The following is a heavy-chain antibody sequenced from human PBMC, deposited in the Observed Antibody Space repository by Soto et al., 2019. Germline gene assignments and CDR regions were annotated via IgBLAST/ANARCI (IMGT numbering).Heavy chain of an antibody. Sequence: SETLSLTCTVSGGSISSYYWSWIRQPPGKGLEWIGYIYYSGSTNYNPSPKSRVTISVDTSKNQFSLKLSSVTAADTAVYYCARDLGGCSSTSCYYGMDVWGQGTTVTVSS. CDR3: ARDLGGCSSTSCYYGMDV. J-gene: IGHJ6*02. D-gene: IGHD2-2*01. CDR1: GGSISSYY. V-gene: IGHV4-59*01. CDR2: IYYSGST.